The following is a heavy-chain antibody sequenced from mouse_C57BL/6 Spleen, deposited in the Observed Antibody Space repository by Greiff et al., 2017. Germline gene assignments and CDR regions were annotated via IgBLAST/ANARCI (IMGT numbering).Heavy chain of an antibody. J-gene: IGHJ4*01. CDR2: ISDGGSYT. CDR1: GFTFSSYA. V-gene: IGHV5-4*03. CDR3: ARSNWDYAMDY. Sequence: EVMLVESGGGLVKPGGSLKLSCAASGFTFSSYAMSWVRQTPEKRLEWVATISDGGSYTYYPDNVKGRFTISRDNAKNNLYLQMSHLKSEDTAMYYCARSNWDYAMDYWGQGTSVTVSS. D-gene: IGHD4-1*01.